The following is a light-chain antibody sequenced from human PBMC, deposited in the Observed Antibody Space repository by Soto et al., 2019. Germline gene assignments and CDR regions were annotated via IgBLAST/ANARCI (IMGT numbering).Light chain of an antibody. CDR2: DAS. Sequence: EIVLTQSPATLSLSPGERATLSCRASQSVSSYLAWYQQKPGQAPRLLIYDASNRATGIPARFSGSGSGTDFTLTISSLEPEDFAVYYWQQRSNWPALTFGGVTKVEIK. CDR3: QQRSNWPALT. CDR1: QSVSSY. J-gene: IGKJ4*01. V-gene: IGKV3-11*01.